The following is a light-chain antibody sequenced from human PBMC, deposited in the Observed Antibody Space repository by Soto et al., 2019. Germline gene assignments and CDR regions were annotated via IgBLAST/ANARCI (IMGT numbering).Light chain of an antibody. Sequence: EIVLTQSPGTLSLSPEERATLSCSASQSVISSYLAWYQQKAGQAPRLLIYGASNRATGIPDGFSGSGSGTEFTLTISRLELEDFAVSYCQQYGKSPLTFGGGTQVAIK. V-gene: IGKV3-20*01. CDR1: QSVISSY. CDR2: GAS. CDR3: QQYGKSPLT. J-gene: IGKJ4*01.